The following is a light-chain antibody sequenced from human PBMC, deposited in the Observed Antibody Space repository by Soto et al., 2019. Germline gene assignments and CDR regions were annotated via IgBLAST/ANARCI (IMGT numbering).Light chain of an antibody. CDR1: QSILYPSNNLNY. V-gene: IGKV4-1*01. Sequence: DIVMTQSPDSLAVSLGERATINCKSSQSILYPSNNLNYLAWYQHKPAQPPKLLIYLASTRDSGVPDRFTGSGSGTDFTLTLSSQQAVDVAVYFCQQYYTTPPLTFGGGTKVEIK. CDR3: QQYYTTPPLT. CDR2: LAS. J-gene: IGKJ4*01.